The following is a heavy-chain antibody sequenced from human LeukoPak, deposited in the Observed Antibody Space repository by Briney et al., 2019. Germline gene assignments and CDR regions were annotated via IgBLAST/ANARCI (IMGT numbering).Heavy chain of an antibody. CDR1: GYTFTIYY. Sequence: ASVKVSCKASGYTFTIYYMHWVPHAPGQGLEWMGIINPSGGSTSYAQKFQGRVTITKDTSTSKVYMELSSRRSEDTAVYYCGRAEGDDSSGYYQFDYWGQGTLVTVSS. J-gene: IGHJ4*02. D-gene: IGHD3-22*01. CDR2: INPSGGST. CDR3: GRAEGDDSSGYYQFDY. V-gene: IGHV1-46*01.